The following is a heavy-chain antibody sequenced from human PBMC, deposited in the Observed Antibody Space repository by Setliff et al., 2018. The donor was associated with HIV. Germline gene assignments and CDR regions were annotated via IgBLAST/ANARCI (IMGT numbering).Heavy chain of an antibody. V-gene: IGHV4-59*08. CDR3: ARHLLRGYIYIVFDY. Sequence: SETLSLTCAVYGGSFSDNYWSWIRQSPGKGLEWIGYIYYSGSTYYNPSLNSRVTISVDTSKNHFSLKLRSVTAADTAVYYCARHLLRGYIYIVFDYWGQGTLVTVSS. J-gene: IGHJ4*02. D-gene: IGHD5-18*01. CDR2: IYYSGST. CDR1: GGSFSDNY.